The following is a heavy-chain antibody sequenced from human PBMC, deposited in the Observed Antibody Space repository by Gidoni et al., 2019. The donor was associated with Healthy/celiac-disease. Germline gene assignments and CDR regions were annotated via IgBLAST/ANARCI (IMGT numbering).Heavy chain of an antibody. D-gene: IGHD1-1*01. CDR3: AREGPSPAAGRFDY. Sequence: QVQLQQWGAGLLKPSETLSLTCAVYGGSFSGYYWSWIRQPPGKGLEWIGEINHSGSTNYNPSLKSRVTISVDTSKNQFSLKLSSVTAADTAVYYCAREGPSPAAGRFDYWGQGTLVTVSS. CDR1: GGSFSGYY. J-gene: IGHJ4*02. V-gene: IGHV4-34*01. CDR2: INHSGST.